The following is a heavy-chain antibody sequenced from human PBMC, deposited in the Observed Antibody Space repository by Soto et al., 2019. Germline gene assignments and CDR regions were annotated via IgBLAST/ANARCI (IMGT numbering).Heavy chain of an antibody. CDR2: IYYSGST. V-gene: IGHV4-30-4*01. J-gene: IGHJ4*02. CDR1: GGSISSGDYY. D-gene: IGHD5-12*01. CDR3: ARRTSGYDWAFDY. Sequence: SETLSLTCTVSGGSISSGDYYWSWIRQPPGKGLEWIGYIYYSGSTYYNPSLKSRVTISVDTSKNQFSLKLSSVPAADTAVYYCARRTSGYDWAFDYWGQGTLVTVSS.